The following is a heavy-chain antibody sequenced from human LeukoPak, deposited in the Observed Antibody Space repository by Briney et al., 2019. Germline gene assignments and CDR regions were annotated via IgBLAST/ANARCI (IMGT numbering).Heavy chain of an antibody. J-gene: IGHJ4*02. V-gene: IGHV3-48*02. Sequence: GGSLRLSCAASGFTVSRNYMNWVRQAPGKGLEWVSYISSGSGTIYYADSVKGRFTIARDDAKNSLYLQMSSLRDEDTAVYYCAREAIKDYWGQGTLVTVSS. CDR2: ISSGSGTI. CDR3: AREAIKDY. CDR1: GFTVSRNY.